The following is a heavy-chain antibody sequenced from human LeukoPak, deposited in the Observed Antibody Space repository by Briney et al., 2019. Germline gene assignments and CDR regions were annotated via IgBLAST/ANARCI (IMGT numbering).Heavy chain of an antibody. CDR3: ARVRLRYFDWLPADYFDY. CDR2: ISAYNGNT. CDR1: GYTFTSYG. J-gene: IGHJ4*02. V-gene: IGHV1-18*01. Sequence: GASVKVSCKASGYTFTSYGISWVRQAPGQGLEWMGWISAYNGNTNYAQKLQGRVTMTTDTSTSTAYMELRSLRSDDTAVYYCARVRLRYFDWLPADYFDYWGQGTLVTVSS. D-gene: IGHD3-9*01.